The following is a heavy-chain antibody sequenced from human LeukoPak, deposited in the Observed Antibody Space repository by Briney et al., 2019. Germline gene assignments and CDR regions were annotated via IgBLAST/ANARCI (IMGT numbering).Heavy chain of an antibody. Sequence: GSGPLLVKPTETLTLTCTVSGFSLSNARMGVSWIRQPPGKALEWLAHIFSNDEKSYSTFLKSRLTISKDTSKSQVVLTMTNMDPVDTATYYCARTQYYYDSSGYYYSGACDYWGQGTLVTVSS. CDR3: ARTQYYYDSSGYYYSGACDY. CDR1: GFSLSNARMG. CDR2: IFSNDEK. J-gene: IGHJ4*02. D-gene: IGHD3-22*01. V-gene: IGHV2-26*01.